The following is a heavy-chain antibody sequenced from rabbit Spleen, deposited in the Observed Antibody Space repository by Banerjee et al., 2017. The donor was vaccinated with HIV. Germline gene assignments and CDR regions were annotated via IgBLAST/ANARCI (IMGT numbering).Heavy chain of an antibody. CDR1: GFSFRDRDG. J-gene: IGHJ4*01. Sequence: QEQLVESGGGLVKPEGALTLACKASGFSFRDRDGMGWVRQAPGKGLQWIAVINTYTGKPVCATWPKGRFAFSRTSSTSVTLQMPSLTAADTATYFCARDLASVVGWNFNLWGPGPLVSVS. CDR2: INTYTGKP. V-gene: IGHV1S45*01. D-gene: IGHD3-1*01. CDR3: ARDLASVVGWNFNL.